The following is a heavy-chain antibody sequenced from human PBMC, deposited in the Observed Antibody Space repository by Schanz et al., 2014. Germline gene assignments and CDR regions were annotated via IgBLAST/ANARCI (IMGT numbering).Heavy chain of an antibody. D-gene: IGHD3-10*01. V-gene: IGHV3-11*06. J-gene: IGHJ6*03. CDR2: ISDSGTYT. Sequence: QVQVVQSGGGLVKPGGSLRLSCAASGFVFGDYYMTWIRQAPGKGLEWLSYISDSGTYTNYADSVKGRFTISRDNSKNTLYLQMKSLRADDTAVYYCAKGTYYYYYMDVWGNGTTVTVSS. CDR3: AKGTYYYYYMDV. CDR1: GFVFGDYY.